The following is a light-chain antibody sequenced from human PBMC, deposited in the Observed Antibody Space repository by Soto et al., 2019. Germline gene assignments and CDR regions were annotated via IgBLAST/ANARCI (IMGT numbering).Light chain of an antibody. CDR2: GAS. CDR1: QSVSSSY. Sequence: EIVLTQSPGTLSLSPEERATLSCRAIQSVSSSYLAWYQQKPGQAPRLLIYGASSRATGIPDRFSGSGGGTDFTLTISRLEPEDFAVYYCQQYGSSPPITFGQGTRLEI. CDR3: QQYGSSPPIT. J-gene: IGKJ5*01. V-gene: IGKV3-20*01.